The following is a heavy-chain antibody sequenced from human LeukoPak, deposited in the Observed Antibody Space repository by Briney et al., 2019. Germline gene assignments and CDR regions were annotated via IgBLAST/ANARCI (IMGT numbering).Heavy chain of an antibody. V-gene: IGHV4-59*08. J-gene: IGHJ5*02. Sequence: SETLSLTCTVSGASISRSYWIWIRQTPGKGLEWMGYLAYTGISTCNPSLMSRVTILRDESKNQFSLHLTHVTAADTAVYYCARLPEGGYATSLGWLGPWGQGTRVTVSS. CDR3: ARLPEGGYATSLGWLGP. CDR1: GASISRSY. CDR2: LAYTGIS. D-gene: IGHD5-24*01.